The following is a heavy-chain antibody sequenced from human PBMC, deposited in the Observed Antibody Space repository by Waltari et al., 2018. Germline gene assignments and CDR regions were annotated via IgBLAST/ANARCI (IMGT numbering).Heavy chain of an antibody. V-gene: IGHV3-30*02. CDR1: GFIFGSNG. D-gene: IGHD4-17*01. J-gene: IGHJ3*01. Sequence: VQLLVSGGGVVHPGGSLRLSCAASGFIFGSNGMPWVRQIPGKGLEWVAFISFDGKKIFDADSVRGRFTISRDNSNNIVFLQMNNLRPEDSGVYYCAKDGDYSHTEYDAFDVWGQGTVVTVSP. CDR3: AKDGDYSHTEYDAFDV. CDR2: ISFDGKKI.